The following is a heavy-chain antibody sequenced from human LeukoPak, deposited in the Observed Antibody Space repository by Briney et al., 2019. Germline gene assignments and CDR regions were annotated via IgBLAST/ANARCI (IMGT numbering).Heavy chain of an antibody. Sequence: ASVKVSCKASGYTFTSYGISWVRQAPGQGLEWMGWISAYNGNTNYAQKLQGRVTMTTDTSTSTAYMELRSLRSEDTAVYYCARHFECSSTSCYNDLYFDYWGQGTLVTVSS. CDR1: GYTFTSYG. CDR2: ISAYNGNT. D-gene: IGHD2-2*02. J-gene: IGHJ4*02. V-gene: IGHV1-18*01. CDR3: ARHFECSSTSCYNDLYFDY.